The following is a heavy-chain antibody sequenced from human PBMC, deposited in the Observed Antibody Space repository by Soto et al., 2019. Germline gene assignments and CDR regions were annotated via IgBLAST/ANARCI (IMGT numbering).Heavy chain of an antibody. CDR1: GDSVSSNSAT. CDR3: ARLIGDSWLDS. Sequence: SQTLSLTCAISGDSVSSNSATWDWIRKSPSRGLEWLGRTYYRSKWYTDYAVSVKGRITINPDTSNNHLSLQLDSVTPDDTAVYYCARLIGDSWLDSWGQGTLVTVSS. CDR2: TYYRSKWYT. J-gene: IGHJ5*01. V-gene: IGHV6-1*01. D-gene: IGHD2-8*01.